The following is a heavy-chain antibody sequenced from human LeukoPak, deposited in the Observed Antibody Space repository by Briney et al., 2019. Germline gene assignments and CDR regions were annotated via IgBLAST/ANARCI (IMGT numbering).Heavy chain of an antibody. CDR2: IIAILGIA. CDR1: GGTFSSYT. V-gene: IGHV1-69*02. CDR3: ASTFSTFFED. Sequence: ASVKVSCKASGGTFSSYTISWVRQAPGQGVEGMGRIIAILGIANYAQTFHGRVTITADSSTSTAYMELSSLRSEDTAVYYCASTFSTFFEDWGQGTLVTVYS. D-gene: IGHD2/OR15-2a*01. J-gene: IGHJ4*02.